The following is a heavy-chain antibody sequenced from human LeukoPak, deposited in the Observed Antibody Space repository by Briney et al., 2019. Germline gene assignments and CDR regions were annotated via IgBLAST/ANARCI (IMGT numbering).Heavy chain of an antibody. CDR2: INHSGST. J-gene: IGHJ6*04. Sequence: PSETLSLTCAVYGGSFSGYYWSWICQPPGKGLEWIGEINHSGSTNYNPSLKSRVTISVDTSKNQFSLKLSSVTAADTAVYYCARGLKTGTTGYYGMDVWGKGTTVTVSS. CDR1: GGSFSGYY. V-gene: IGHV4-34*01. D-gene: IGHD1-1*01. CDR3: ARGLKTGTTGYYGMDV.